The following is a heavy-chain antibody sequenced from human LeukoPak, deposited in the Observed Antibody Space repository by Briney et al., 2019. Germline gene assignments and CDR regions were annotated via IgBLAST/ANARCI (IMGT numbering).Heavy chain of an antibody. CDR2: IDHTGST. J-gene: IGHJ4*02. D-gene: IGHD3-10*01. CDR3: ASRTMVRGFDY. CDR1: GGSFSGYY. Sequence: PSETLSLTCAVYGGSFSGYYWSWIRQPPGKGLEWIGEIDHTGSTNYNPSLKSRVTISVDTSKNQFSLKLSSVTAADTAVYYCASRTMVRGFDYWGQGTLVTVSS. V-gene: IGHV4-34*01.